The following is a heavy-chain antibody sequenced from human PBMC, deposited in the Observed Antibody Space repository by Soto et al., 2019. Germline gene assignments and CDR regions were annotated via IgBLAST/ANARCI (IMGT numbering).Heavy chain of an antibody. D-gene: IGHD3-10*01. Sequence: SETLSLTCTVSGGSISSGGYYWSWIRQHPGKGLEWIGYIYYSGSTYYNPSLKSRVTISVDTSKNQFSLKLSSVTAADTAVYYCARLWFGETFNWFDPWGQGTLVTV. V-gene: IGHV4-31*03. CDR3: ARLWFGETFNWFDP. CDR2: IYYSGST. CDR1: GGSISSGGYY. J-gene: IGHJ5*02.